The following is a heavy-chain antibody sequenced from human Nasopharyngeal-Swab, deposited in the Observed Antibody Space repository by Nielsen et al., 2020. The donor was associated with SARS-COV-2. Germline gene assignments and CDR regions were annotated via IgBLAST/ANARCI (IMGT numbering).Heavy chain of an antibody. D-gene: IGHD6-19*01. V-gene: IGHV1-69*13. J-gene: IGHJ6*02. CDR3: ARESKKVAGLPNYYYYGMDV. Sequence: SVKVSCKASVGTFSISAISSVRPAPGQGLECMGGIIPIFGTANYAQKFQGRVTITADESTSTAYMELSSLRSEDTAVYYCARESKKVAGLPNYYYYGMDVWGQGTTVTVSS. CDR2: IIPIFGTA. CDR1: VGTFSISA.